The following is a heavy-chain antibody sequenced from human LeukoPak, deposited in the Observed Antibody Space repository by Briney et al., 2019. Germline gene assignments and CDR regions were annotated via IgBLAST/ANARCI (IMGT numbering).Heavy chain of an antibody. V-gene: IGHV4-31*03. D-gene: IGHD5-12*01. J-gene: IGHJ3*01. Sequence: SETLSLTCTVSGGAISSGGYYWSWIRQHPGKGLEWIGYIYYSGSTYSNPSLKTRVTLSVDTSKNQFSLKLSSVTAADTAVYYCARDYRFDSGYDLLDAFDVWGQGTMVTVSS. CDR2: IYYSGST. CDR3: ARDYRFDSGYDLLDAFDV. CDR1: GGAISSGGYY.